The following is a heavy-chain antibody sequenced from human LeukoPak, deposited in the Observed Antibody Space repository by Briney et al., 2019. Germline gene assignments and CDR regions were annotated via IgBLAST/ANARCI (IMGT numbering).Heavy chain of an antibody. CDR2: ISGSGGST. D-gene: IGHD7-27*01. CDR3: ARDLAWGAFDY. V-gene: IGHV3-23*01. CDR1: GFTFSSYG. J-gene: IGHJ4*02. Sequence: GGTLRLSCAASGFTFSSYGMSWVRQAPGKGLEWVSAISGSGGSTYYADSVKGRFTISRDNSKNTLSLQMNSLRVEDTAVYHCARDLAWGAFDYWGQGTLVTVSS.